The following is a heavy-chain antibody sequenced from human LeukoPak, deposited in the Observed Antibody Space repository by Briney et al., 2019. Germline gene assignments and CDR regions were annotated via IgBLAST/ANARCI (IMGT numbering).Heavy chain of an antibody. D-gene: IGHD3-10*01. CDR1: GFTFSSYA. V-gene: IGHV3-23*01. J-gene: IGHJ5*02. CDR2: ISGSGGST. Sequence: GGSLRLSCAASGFTFSSYAMSWVRQAPGKGLEWVSAISGSGGSTYYADSVKGRFTISRDNSKNTLYLQMNSLRAEDTAVYYCARFKPKNLWPNYGSGSFYSNWFDPWGQGTLVTVSS. CDR3: ARFKPKNLWPNYGSGSFYSNWFDP.